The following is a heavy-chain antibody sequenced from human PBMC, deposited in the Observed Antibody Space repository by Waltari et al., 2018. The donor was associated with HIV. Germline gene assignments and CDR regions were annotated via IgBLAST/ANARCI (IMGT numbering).Heavy chain of an antibody. CDR3: AGGSRLVAAYYYYGLDV. D-gene: IGHD3-10*01. Sequence: VQLVESGGAVVQPGKSLRLSCAASGFIFSAYGMHWVRQAPGKGLEWVELIRYEGSNKYYSDAVKGRFTISRDNAENTLFLQMSDLRADDTATYFCAGGSRLVAAYYYYGLDVWGPGTTVTVSS. CDR2: IRYEGSNK. J-gene: IGHJ6*02. CDR1: GFIFSAYG. V-gene: IGHV3-33*01.